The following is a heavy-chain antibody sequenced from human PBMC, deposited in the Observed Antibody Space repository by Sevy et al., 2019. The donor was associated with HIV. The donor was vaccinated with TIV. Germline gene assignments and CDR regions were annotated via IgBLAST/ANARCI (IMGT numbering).Heavy chain of an antibody. Sequence: SETLSLTCTVSGDSISSNNFYWGWVRQPPEKGLEWIGSIYYTGSTYYNPSLKSRVTISVDTSKNQFSLKLTSVTAADTAVYYCAREAVALDYWGQGNLVTVSS. J-gene: IGHJ4*01. CDR2: IYYTGST. V-gene: IGHV4-39*02. D-gene: IGHD6-19*01. CDR1: GDSISSNNFY. CDR3: AREAVALDY.